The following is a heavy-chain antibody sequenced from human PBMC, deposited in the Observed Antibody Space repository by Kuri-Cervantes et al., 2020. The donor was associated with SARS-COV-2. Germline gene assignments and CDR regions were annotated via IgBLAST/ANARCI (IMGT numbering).Heavy chain of an antibody. V-gene: IGHV3-23*01. CDR2: ISGSGGST. Sequence: GESLKISCAASGFTFSSYAMSWVRQAPGKGLEWVSTISGSGGSTYYADSVKGRFTISRDNSKNTLYLQMNSLRAEDTAVYYCAKASPTSYGSGWYAHYWGQGTLVTVSS. D-gene: IGHD6-19*01. CDR1: GFTFSSYA. J-gene: IGHJ4*02. CDR3: AKASPTSYGSGWYAHY.